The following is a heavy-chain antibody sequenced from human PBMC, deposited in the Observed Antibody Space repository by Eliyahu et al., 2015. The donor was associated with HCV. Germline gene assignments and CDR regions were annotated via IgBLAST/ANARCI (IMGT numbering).Heavy chain of an antibody. CDR2: IKQDGSEK. V-gene: IGHV3-7*01. D-gene: IGHD2-2*01. CDR3: ARAPLPYIVVVPAAEFDY. CDR1: GFTFSSYW. Sequence: EVQLVESGGGLVQPGGSLRLSCAASGFTFSSYWRSWVRQAPGKGLEXVANIKQDGSEKYYVDSVKGRFTISRDNAKNSLYLQMNSLRAEDTAVYYCARAPLPYIVVVPAAEFDYWGQGTLVTVSS. J-gene: IGHJ4*02.